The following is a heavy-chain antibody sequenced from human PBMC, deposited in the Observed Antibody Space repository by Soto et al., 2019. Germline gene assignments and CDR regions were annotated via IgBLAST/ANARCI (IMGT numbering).Heavy chain of an antibody. CDR2: ISGSGGST. Sequence: EVQLLESGGGLVQPGGSLRLSCAASGFTFSSYAMSWVRQAPGKGLEWVSSISGSGGSTYYADSVKGRFTISRDNSKNRLYLQMNSLRAEDTAVYYCAKDSSSGWYRLLYYFDYWGQGTLVTVSS. CDR1: GFTFSSYA. CDR3: AKDSSSGWYRLLYYFDY. J-gene: IGHJ4*02. V-gene: IGHV3-23*01. D-gene: IGHD6-19*01.